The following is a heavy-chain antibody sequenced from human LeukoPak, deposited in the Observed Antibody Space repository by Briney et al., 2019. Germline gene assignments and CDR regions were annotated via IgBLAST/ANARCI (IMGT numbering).Heavy chain of an antibody. J-gene: IGHJ4*02. D-gene: IGHD4-23*01. CDR1: GYTFTDYY. CDR3: ATDYGGNSGY. Sequence: ASVKVSCKVSGYTFTDYYMHWVQQAPGQGLEWMGLVDPEDGETIYAEKFQGRVTITADTSTDTAYMELSSLRSEDTAVYYCATDYGGNSGYWGQGTLVTVSS. V-gene: IGHV1-69-2*01. CDR2: VDPEDGET.